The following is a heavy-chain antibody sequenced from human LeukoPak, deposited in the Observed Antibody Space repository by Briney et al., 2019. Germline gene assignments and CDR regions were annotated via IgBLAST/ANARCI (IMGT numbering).Heavy chain of an antibody. J-gene: IGHJ4*02. CDR2: ITNSGENT. D-gene: IGHD4-17*01. V-gene: IGHV3-23*01. CDR1: GFSFPYG. CDR3: AKVYGDYVPFPDY. Sequence: GGSLRLSCEASGFSFPYGMSWVRQAPGKGLEWVSGITNSGENTYYADSVKGRFTISRDNSKNTLYLQMNSLRAEDTAVYYCAKVYGDYVPFPDYWGQGTLVTVSS.